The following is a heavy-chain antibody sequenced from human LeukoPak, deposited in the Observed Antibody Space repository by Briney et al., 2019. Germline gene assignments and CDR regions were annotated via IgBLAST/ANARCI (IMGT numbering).Heavy chain of an antibody. V-gene: IGHV3-11*04. CDR2: ISSSGRSI. Sequence: GGSLRLSCAASGFTFSDFYMTWIRQAPGRGLEWVSSISSSGRSIYYADSVKGRFTISRDNAKNSLYLQMNSLRAEDTAVYYCAKYMYDSFDYWGQGTLVTVSS. D-gene: IGHD3-22*01. CDR3: AKYMYDSFDY. CDR1: GFTFSDFY. J-gene: IGHJ4*02.